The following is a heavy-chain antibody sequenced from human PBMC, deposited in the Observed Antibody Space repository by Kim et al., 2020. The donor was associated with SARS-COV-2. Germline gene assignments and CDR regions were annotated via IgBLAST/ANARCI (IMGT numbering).Heavy chain of an antibody. CDR2: IYHSGST. V-gene: IGHV4-38-2*02. D-gene: IGHD3-22*01. Sequence: SETLSLTCTVSGYSISSGYYWGWIRQPPGKGLEWIGSIYHSGSTYYNPSLKSRVTISVDTSKNQFSLKLSSVTAADTAVYYCARAHSSGYYPPFDYWGQG. CDR3: ARAHSSGYYPPFDY. J-gene: IGHJ4*02. CDR1: GYSISSGYY.